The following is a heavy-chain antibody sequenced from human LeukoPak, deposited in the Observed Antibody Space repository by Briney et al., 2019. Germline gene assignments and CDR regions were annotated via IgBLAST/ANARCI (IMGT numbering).Heavy chain of an antibody. Sequence: SETLSLTCTVSGGSISSYYWSWIRQPPGKGLEWIGYIYYSGSTNYNPSLKSRVTISVDTSKNQFSLKLSSVTAADTTVYYCARDLLPKGTDYWGQGTLVTVSS. V-gene: IGHV4-59*01. CDR2: IYYSGST. CDR1: GGSISSYY. J-gene: IGHJ4*02. D-gene: IGHD1-1*01. CDR3: ARDLLPKGTDY.